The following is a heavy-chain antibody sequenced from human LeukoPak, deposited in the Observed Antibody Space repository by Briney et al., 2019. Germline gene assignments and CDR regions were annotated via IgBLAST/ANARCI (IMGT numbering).Heavy chain of an antibody. CDR3: ARVGNGGY. CDR2: ISGSGDGT. J-gene: IGHJ4*02. V-gene: IGHV3-23*01. Sequence: GGSLRLSCAASGFTFSNYAMTWVRHAPEKGLEWVSVISGSGDGTYYADFVKGRFTISRDNAKNSLYLQMNSLRAEDTAVYYCARVGNGGYWGQGTLVTVSS. D-gene: IGHD4-23*01. CDR1: GFTFSNYA.